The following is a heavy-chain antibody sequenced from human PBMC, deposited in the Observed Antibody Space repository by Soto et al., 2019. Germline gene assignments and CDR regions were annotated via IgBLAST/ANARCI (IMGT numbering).Heavy chain of an antibody. CDR1: GYTFTSYA. CDR2: INAGNGNT. Sequence: QVQLVQSGAEVKKPGASVKVSCKTSGYTFTSYAVHWARQAPGQRLEWMGWINAGNGNTEYSQKFQGRVTFTRDTSAGTAHMELSSLRSEGTAVYYCVAVDYGDYWGQGTLVTFSS. CDR3: VAVDYGDY. V-gene: IGHV1-3*01. J-gene: IGHJ4*02. D-gene: IGHD6-19*01.